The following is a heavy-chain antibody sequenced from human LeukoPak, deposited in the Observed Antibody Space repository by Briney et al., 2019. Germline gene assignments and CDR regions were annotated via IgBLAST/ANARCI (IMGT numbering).Heavy chain of an antibody. CDR3: AKDSNKNFGSS. D-gene: IGHD6-13*01. Sequence: GRSLRLSCAASGFTFSSYAMHWVRQAPGKGPEWVAVISYDGSNKYYADSVKGRFTISRDNSKNTLYLQMNSLRAEDTAVYYCAKDSNKNFGSSWGQGTLVTVSS. J-gene: IGHJ4*02. CDR2: ISYDGSNK. V-gene: IGHV3-30-3*01. CDR1: GFTFSSYA.